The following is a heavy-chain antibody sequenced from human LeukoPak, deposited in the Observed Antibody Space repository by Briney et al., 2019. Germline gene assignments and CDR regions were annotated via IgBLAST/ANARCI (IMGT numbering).Heavy chain of an antibody. J-gene: IGHJ6*03. V-gene: IGHV4-59*01. CDR1: GGSISSYY. CDR2: IYYSGST. Sequence: KPSETLSLTCTVSGGSISSYYWSWIRQPPGKGLEWIGYIYYSGSTNYNPSLKSRVTISVDTSKNQFSLKLSSETAADTAVYYCARERPHYYGSGSYYGDYYYYYYMDVWGKGTTVTVSS. D-gene: IGHD3-10*01. CDR3: ARERPHYYGSGSYYGDYYYYYYMDV.